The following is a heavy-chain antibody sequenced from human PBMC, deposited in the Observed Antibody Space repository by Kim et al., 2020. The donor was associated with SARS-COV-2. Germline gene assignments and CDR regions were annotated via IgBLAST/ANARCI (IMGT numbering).Heavy chain of an antibody. CDR2: IKHDGSEK. CDR3: DRETAILHFLYY. J-gene: IGHJ4*02. Sequence: GGSLRLSCAASGFTFSSYWMSWVRQAPGKGLEWVANIKHDGSEKYNVDSAQGRFTISRDNAKNSMYLQLNSMRLEAKDATYCDRETAILHFLYYWRQGTL. V-gene: IGHV3-7*03. CDR1: GFTFSSYW. D-gene: IGHD2-2*02.